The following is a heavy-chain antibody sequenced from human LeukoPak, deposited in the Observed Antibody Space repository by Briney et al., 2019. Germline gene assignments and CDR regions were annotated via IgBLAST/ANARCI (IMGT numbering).Heavy chain of an antibody. V-gene: IGHV1-69*13. D-gene: IGHD3-3*01. CDR2: IIPIFGTA. CDR3: AREGVDFDFWSGYYPRYGMDV. Sequence: SVKVSCKASGGTFSSYAISWVRQAPGQGLEWMGGIIPIFGTANYAQKFQGRVTITADESTSTAYMELSSLRSEDTAVYYCAREGVDFDFWSGYYPRYGMDVWGQGTTVTVSS. CDR1: GGTFSSYA. J-gene: IGHJ6*02.